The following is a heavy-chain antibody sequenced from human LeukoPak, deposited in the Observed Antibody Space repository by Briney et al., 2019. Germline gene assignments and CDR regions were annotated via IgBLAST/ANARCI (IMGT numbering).Heavy chain of an antibody. CDR3: ARDRGAAYNSRPYYYYYGMDV. CDR1: GFTVSSNY. Sequence: GGSLRLSCAASGFTVSSNYMSWVRQAPGKGLEWVSVIYSGGSTYYADSVKGRFTISRDNSKNTLYLQMNSLRAEDTAVYYCARDRGAAYNSRPYYYYYGMDVWGQGTTVTVSS. CDR2: IYSGGST. D-gene: IGHD5-24*01. J-gene: IGHJ6*02. V-gene: IGHV3-53*01.